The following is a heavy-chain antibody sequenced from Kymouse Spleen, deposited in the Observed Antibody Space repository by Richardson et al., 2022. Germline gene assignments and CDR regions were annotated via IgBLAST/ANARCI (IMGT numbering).Heavy chain of an antibody. CDR2: IKSKTDGGTT. CDR1: GFTFSNAW. J-gene: IGHJ4*02. Sequence: EVQLVESGGGLVKPGGSLRLSCAASGFTFSNAWMSWVRQAPGKGLEWVGRIKSKTDGGTTDYAAPVKGRFTISRDDSKNTLYLQMNSLKTEDTAVYYCTTDYYGSGSYSFFDYWGQGTLVTVSS. D-gene: IGHD3-10*01. CDR3: TTDYYGSGSYSFFDY. V-gene: IGHV3-15*01.